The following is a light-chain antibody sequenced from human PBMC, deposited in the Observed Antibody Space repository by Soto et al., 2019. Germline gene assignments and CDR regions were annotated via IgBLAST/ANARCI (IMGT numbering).Light chain of an antibody. CDR3: QHYSLVWA. V-gene: IGKV1-5*01. CDR2: DAS. Sequence: DIQLTQSPSTLSASVGDRVTITCRASAGLNSRLAWYQQKPGKAPKLLIFDASTLQSGVSSRFRGSGSATEFTLTITSLQPDDFATYFCQHYSLVWAFGQGTKVDI. J-gene: IGKJ1*01. CDR1: AGLNSR.